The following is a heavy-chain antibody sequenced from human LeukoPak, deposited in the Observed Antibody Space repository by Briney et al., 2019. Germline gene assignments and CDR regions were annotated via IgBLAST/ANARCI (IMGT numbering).Heavy chain of an antibody. D-gene: IGHD3-22*01. CDR2: INPSGGST. Sequence: GASVKVSCKASGYTFTSYYMHWVRQAPGQGLEWMGIINPSGGSTSYAQKFQGRVTMTRDMSTSTVYMELSSLRSEDTAVYYCARELWNYYDSSGSGFQHWGQGTLVTVSS. CDR3: ARELWNYYDSSGSGFQH. V-gene: IGHV1-46*01. J-gene: IGHJ1*01. CDR1: GYTFTSYY.